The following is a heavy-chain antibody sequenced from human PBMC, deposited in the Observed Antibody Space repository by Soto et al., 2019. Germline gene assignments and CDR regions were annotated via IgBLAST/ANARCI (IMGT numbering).Heavy chain of an antibody. J-gene: IGHJ6*02. CDR1: GFTFINYG. CDR3: AKDVKVLYSTYGMDV. Sequence: EEQLLDSGGGLVQPGGSLRLSCAASGFTFINYGMNWVRQAPGKGLEWVSFISGSGRKTDYADSVKGRFTISRDNSKNTLYLQMNSLRAEDTAVYYCAKDVKVLYSTYGMDVWGPGTSVTVSS. D-gene: IGHD2-15*01. CDR2: ISGSGRKT. V-gene: IGHV3-23*01.